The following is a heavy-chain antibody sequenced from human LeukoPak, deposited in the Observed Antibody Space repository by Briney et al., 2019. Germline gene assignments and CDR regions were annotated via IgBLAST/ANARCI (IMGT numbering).Heavy chain of an antibody. J-gene: IGHJ4*02. Sequence: GALILSCAASGFTFSTYSMNWVRQAPGKGLEWVSSISSSSSYMYYADSVKGRFTISRDNAKNSLYLQMNSLRAEDTAVYYCARGPDFWSGYFPYYFDYWGQGTLVTVSS. CDR1: GFTFSTYS. V-gene: IGHV3-21*01. CDR3: ARGPDFWSGYFPYYFDY. D-gene: IGHD3-3*01. CDR2: ISSSSSYM.